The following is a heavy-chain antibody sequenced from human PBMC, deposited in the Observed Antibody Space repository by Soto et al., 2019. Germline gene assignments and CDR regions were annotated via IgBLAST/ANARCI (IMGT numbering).Heavy chain of an antibody. V-gene: IGHV4-31*03. CDR1: GGSISSGGSY. Sequence: QVRLQESGPGLVKSSQTLSLTCTVSGGSISSGGSYWSWIRQRPGKGLEWIGYIFYSDSFYYTPSLKGRVVILADTSKNQFTLKLSSVTDADTAVYYCARAPETPPIFGVVRPYFFDFWGQGTLVTVSS. J-gene: IGHJ4*02. CDR2: IFYSDSF. CDR3: ARAPETPPIFGVVRPYFFDF. D-gene: IGHD3-3*01.